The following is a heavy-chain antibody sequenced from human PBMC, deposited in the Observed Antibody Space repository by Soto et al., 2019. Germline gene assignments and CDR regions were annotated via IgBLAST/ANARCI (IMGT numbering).Heavy chain of an antibody. CDR3: ARGITGTQPYYYYYMDV. CDR2: INPNSGGT. V-gene: IGHV1-2*04. Sequence: GASVKVSCKASGYTFTGYYMHWVRQAPGQGLEWMGWINPNSGGTNYAQKFQGWVTMTRDTSISTAYMELSRLRSVDTSVYYCARGITGTQPYYYYYMDVWGKGTTVTVSS. J-gene: IGHJ6*03. D-gene: IGHD1-20*01. CDR1: GYTFTGYY.